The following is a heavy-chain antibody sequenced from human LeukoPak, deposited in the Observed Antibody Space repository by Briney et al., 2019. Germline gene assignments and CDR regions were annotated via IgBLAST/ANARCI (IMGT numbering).Heavy chain of an antibody. CDR3: ARDFAPRDSSGYRLDYYFDY. Sequence: GGSLRLSCAASGFSFNRYAMHWVRQAPGKGLEWVAVISYDGSNKYYADSVKGRFTISRDNSKNTLYLQMNSLRAEDTAVYYCARDFAPRDSSGYRLDYYFDYWGQGTLVTVSS. CDR2: ISYDGSNK. D-gene: IGHD3-22*01. V-gene: IGHV3-30-3*01. CDR1: GFSFNRYA. J-gene: IGHJ4*02.